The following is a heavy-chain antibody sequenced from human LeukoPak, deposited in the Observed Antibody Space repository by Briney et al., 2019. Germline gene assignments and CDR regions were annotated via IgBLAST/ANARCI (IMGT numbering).Heavy chain of an antibody. Sequence: SETLSLTCTVSGGSISSYYWSWIRQPPGKGLEWIGHIYTSGSTNYNPSLKSRVTISVDTSKNQFSLKLSSVTAADTAVYYCARLYYDILTGYYQGWFDPWGQGTLVTVSS. CDR3: ARLYYDILTGYYQGWFDP. V-gene: IGHV4-4*09. J-gene: IGHJ5*02. CDR1: GGSISSYY. CDR2: IYTSGST. D-gene: IGHD3-9*01.